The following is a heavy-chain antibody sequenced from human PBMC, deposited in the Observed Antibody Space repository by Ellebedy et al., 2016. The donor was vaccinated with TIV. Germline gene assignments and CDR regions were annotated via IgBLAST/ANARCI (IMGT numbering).Heavy chain of an antibody. V-gene: IGHV3-49*04. CDR2: IRSKAYGGTT. J-gene: IGHJ4*02. CDR1: GFTFSSYA. Sequence: GGSLRLXXAASGFTFSSYAMHWVRQAPGKGLEWVGFIRSKAYGGTTEYAASVKGRFTTSRDDSKSIAYLQMNSLKTEDTAVYYCTRDSSSDYWGQGTLVTVSS. D-gene: IGHD6-13*01. CDR3: TRDSSSDY.